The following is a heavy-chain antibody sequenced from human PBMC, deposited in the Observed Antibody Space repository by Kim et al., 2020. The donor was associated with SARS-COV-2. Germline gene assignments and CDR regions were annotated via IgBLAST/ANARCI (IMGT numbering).Heavy chain of an antibody. J-gene: IGHJ5*02. Sequence: GESLKISCKGSGYKFASNWIGWVRQMPGKGLEWMGIIYPGDFDIRYSPSFQGQVTISADKSINTAYLQWTSLKASDSAIYYCARGVVAGRGRAGWFDPWGLGTLVTVSS. V-gene: IGHV5-51*01. D-gene: IGHD6-13*01. CDR1: GYKFASNW. CDR3: ARGVVAGRGRAGWFDP. CDR2: IYPGDFDI.